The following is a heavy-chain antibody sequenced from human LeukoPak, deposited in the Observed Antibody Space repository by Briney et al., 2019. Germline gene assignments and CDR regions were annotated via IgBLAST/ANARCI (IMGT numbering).Heavy chain of an antibody. Sequence: GGSLRLSCAASGFTFSTYDMSWVRQTPGKGLEWVSAISGTHAGRQGTTYYADFVKGRFTISRDDSKNTLYLQMHSLRAEDTAIYFCAKGGYFSYDMWGQGTKVTVSP. CDR2: ISGTHAGRQGTT. CDR3: AKGGYFSYDM. V-gene: IGHV3-23*01. D-gene: IGHD5-18*01. J-gene: IGHJ3*02. CDR1: GFTFSTYD.